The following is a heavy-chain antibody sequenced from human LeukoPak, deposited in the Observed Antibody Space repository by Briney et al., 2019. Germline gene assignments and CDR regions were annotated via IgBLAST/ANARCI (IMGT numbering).Heavy chain of an antibody. D-gene: IGHD1-14*01. CDR1: GYTFTGYY. Sequence: GASVKVSCKASGYTFTGYYMHWVRQAPGQGLEWMGWINPNSGDTNYREKFQGRVTMTTDTSTTTAYLELSSLRSDDTAIYFCARSGPEDWALDHWGRGTQVTVSP. CDR2: INPNSGDT. J-gene: IGHJ4*02. CDR3: ARSGPEDWALDH. V-gene: IGHV1-2*02.